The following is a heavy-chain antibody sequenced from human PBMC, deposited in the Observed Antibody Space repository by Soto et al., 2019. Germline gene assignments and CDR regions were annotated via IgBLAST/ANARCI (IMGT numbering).Heavy chain of an antibody. V-gene: IGHV6-1*01. CDR3: ARESPATVTTTFDY. Sequence: QSQTLSLTCAISGDSVSSNSATWNWIRQSPSRGLEWLGRTYYRSKWYNDYAISVKSRITINPDTSKNQFSLQLNSVTPDDTAVYYCARESPATVTTTFDYWGQGALVTVSS. CDR1: GDSVSSNSAT. D-gene: IGHD4-17*01. J-gene: IGHJ4*02. CDR2: TYYRSKWYN.